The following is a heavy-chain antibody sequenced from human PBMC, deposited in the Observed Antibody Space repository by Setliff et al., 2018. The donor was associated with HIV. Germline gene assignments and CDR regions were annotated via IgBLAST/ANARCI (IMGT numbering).Heavy chain of an antibody. CDR1: GVSISNYY. Sequence: PSETLSLTCTVSGVSISNYYWTWIRQPPGKGLEWTGSIYHTGRTYYNRSLESRLTISIDTSKNQFSLKLTSVTAADTAMYYCASRIYYYDESRVLREEGFVPWGQGTLVTVSS. J-gene: IGHJ5*02. CDR3: ASRIYYYDESRVLREEGFVP. CDR2: IYHTGRT. V-gene: IGHV4-59*04. D-gene: IGHD3-22*01.